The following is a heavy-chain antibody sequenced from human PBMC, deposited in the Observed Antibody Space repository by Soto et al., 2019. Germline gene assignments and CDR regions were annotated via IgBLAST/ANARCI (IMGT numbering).Heavy chain of an antibody. CDR1: GYTFTNYY. D-gene: IGHD5-12*01. Sequence: SCKASGYTFTNYYMHWVRQAPGKGLEWVAHISSNGYNTYYADSVKGRFTISREDAKNSLSLQMNSLRVGDTAVYYCARGGDRSDGMDVWGQGTTVTVSS. V-gene: IGHV3-30*14. CDR2: ISSNGYNT. CDR3: ARGGDRSDGMDV. J-gene: IGHJ6*02.